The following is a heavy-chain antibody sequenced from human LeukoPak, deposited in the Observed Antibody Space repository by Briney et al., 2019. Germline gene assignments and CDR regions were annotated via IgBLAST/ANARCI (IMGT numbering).Heavy chain of an antibody. D-gene: IGHD6-13*01. J-gene: IGHJ4*02. CDR2: MSNRGST. CDR1: GGSMSSSY. V-gene: IGHV4-59*01. CDR3: ARWGQYGSTWYIDY. Sequence: SETLSLTCTVSGGSMSSSYWSWIRQPPGKGLEWMGYMSNRGSTNYNPSLKSRVTISVDTSRNQFSLKMTSVTAADTAVYHCARWGQYGSTWYIDYWGQGILVTVSS.